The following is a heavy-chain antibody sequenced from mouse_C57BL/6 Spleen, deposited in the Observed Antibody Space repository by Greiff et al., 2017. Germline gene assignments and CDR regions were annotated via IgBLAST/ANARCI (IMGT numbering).Heavy chain of an antibody. D-gene: IGHD1-1*02. CDR2: INPNNGGT. CDR3: ARSNYGPAMGY. J-gene: IGHJ4*01. V-gene: IGHV1-18*01. Sequence: EVKLQESGPELVKPGASVKIPCKASGYTFTDYNMDWVKQSHGKSLEWIGDINPNNGGTNYNQKFKGKATLTVDKSSSTAYMERRSLTSEDTAVYYCARSNYGPAMGYWGQGTSVTVSS. CDR1: GYTFTDYN.